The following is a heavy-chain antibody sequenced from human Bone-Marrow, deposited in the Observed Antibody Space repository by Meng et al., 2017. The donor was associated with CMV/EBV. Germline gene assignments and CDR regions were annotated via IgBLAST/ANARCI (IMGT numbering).Heavy chain of an antibody. CDR1: VFTFSSFA. D-gene: IGHD3-10*01. CDR3: AKDYYGSGSYPDC. J-gene: IGHJ4*02. V-gene: IGHV3-23*01. CDR2: ISDSGGST. Sequence: PSVFTFSSFAMTWVRQAPRKGLEWVSRISDSGGSTYYADSVKGRFTISRDNSRNTLYLQMNSLRAEDTAVYYCAKDYYGSGSYPDCWGQETLVTVSS.